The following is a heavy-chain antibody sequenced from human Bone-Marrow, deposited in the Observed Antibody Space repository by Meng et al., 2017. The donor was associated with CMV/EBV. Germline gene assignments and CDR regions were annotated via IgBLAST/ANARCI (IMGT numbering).Heavy chain of an antibody. D-gene: IGHD2-2*01. Sequence: GGSLRLSCAASGFTFSDYYMNWIRQAPGKGLEWVSSISSSNSYIYYADSVKGRFTMSRDNAKNSLYLQMNSLRAEDTAVYYCARELLGYCSSTSCRLGLAFDIWGQGTMVTVSS. V-gene: IGHV3-11*06. J-gene: IGHJ3*02. CDR2: ISSSNSYI. CDR3: ARELLGYCSSTSCRLGLAFDI. CDR1: GFTFSDYY.